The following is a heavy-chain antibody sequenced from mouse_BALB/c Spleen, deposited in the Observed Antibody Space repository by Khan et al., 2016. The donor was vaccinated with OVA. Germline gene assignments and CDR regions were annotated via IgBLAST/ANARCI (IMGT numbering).Heavy chain of an antibody. CDR2: ISTYYGDA. J-gene: IGHJ3*01. V-gene: IGHV1S137*01. CDR1: GYTFTDFT. Sequence: QVQLKESGAELVRPGVSVKISCKGSGYTFTDFTMHWVKQSHAVSLEWIGVISTYYGDADYNQKFKGKATMTVDKSSNTAYLDLARLTSEDSAIYYCARGGGGDRLLYWGQGTLVTVSA. CDR3: ARGGGGDRLLY.